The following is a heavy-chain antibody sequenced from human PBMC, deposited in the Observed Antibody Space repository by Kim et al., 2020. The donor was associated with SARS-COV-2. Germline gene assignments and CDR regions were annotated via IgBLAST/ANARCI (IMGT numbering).Heavy chain of an antibody. CDR1: GGSISSYY. J-gene: IGHJ4*02. V-gene: IGHV4-59*01. CDR2: IYYSGST. CDR3: ARDRRGYDFWSVYYTAAPYFDY. D-gene: IGHD3-3*01. Sequence: SETLSLTCTVSGGSISSYYWSWIRQPPGKGLEWIGYIYYSGSTNYNPSLKSRVTISVDTSKNQFSLKLSSVTAPDTAVYYCARDRRGYDFWSVYYTAAPYFDYWGQGTLVTVSS.